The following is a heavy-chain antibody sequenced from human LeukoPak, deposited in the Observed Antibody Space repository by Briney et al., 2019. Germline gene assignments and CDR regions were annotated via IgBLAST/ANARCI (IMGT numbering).Heavy chain of an antibody. V-gene: IGHV4-59*01. CDR2: IYYSGST. J-gene: IGHJ3*02. D-gene: IGHD3-22*01. CDR1: GGSISSYY. Sequence: PSETLSHTCTVSGGSISSYYWSWIRQPPGKGLEWIGYIYYSGSTNYNPSLKSRVTISVDTSKNQFSLKLSSVTAADTAVYYCARGDDSSGYYLSGAFDIWGQGTMVTVSS. CDR3: ARGDDSSGYYLSGAFDI.